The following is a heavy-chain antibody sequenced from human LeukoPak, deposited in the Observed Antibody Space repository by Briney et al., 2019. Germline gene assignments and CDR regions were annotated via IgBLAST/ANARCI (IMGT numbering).Heavy chain of an antibody. CDR2: INAGNGNT. V-gene: IGHV1-3*01. D-gene: IGHD3-16*01. Sequence: ASVKVSCKAFGYSFTRYAMHWVRQAPGQRLEWMGWINAGNGNTKYSQKFQGRVTITRDTSASTVYMELSSLRSEDTAVYYCARGEIVITFGSSRPGDAFYIWGQGTMVTVSS. J-gene: IGHJ3*02. CDR3: ARGEIVITFGSSRPGDAFYI. CDR1: GYSFTRYA.